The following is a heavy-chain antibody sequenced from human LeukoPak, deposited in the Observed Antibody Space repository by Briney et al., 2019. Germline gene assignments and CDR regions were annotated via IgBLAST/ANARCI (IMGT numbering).Heavy chain of an antibody. J-gene: IGHJ4*02. Sequence: ASVKVSCKASGYTFSIYGVSWVRQAPGQGLEWMGWINPISGGTNYAQKFQGSVTMTRDTSISTAYMELSRLRSDDTAVYYCASGSRTWGRSSLVIGEYYFDYWGQGTLVTVSS. V-gene: IGHV1-2*02. CDR1: GYTFSIYG. CDR2: INPISGGT. CDR3: ASGSRTWGRSSLVIGEYYFDY. D-gene: IGHD3-10*01.